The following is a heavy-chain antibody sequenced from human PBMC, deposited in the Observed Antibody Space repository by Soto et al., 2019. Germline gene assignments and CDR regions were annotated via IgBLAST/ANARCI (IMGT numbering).Heavy chain of an antibody. Sequence: SETLSLTCTVSGGSISSYYWSWIRQPPGKGLEWIGYIYYSGSTNYNPSLKSRVTISVDTSKNQFSLKLSSVTAADTAVYYCASDEPAAHPSWHYLPDYWGQGTLVTVSS. CDR1: GGSISSYY. CDR2: IYYSGST. D-gene: IGHD2-2*01. CDR3: ASDEPAAHPSWHYLPDY. V-gene: IGHV4-59*01. J-gene: IGHJ4*02.